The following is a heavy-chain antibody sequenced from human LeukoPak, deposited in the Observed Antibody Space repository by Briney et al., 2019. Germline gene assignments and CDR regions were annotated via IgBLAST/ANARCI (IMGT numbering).Heavy chain of an antibody. CDR2: IHQSGST. Sequence: SGTLSLTCVVSGGSISSINWWSWVRQPPGKGLEWIGEIHQSGSTNYNPSLKNRVTVSVDKSKNQFSLKLSSVTAADTAVYYCARDSSRLIGGWFDPWGQGTLVTVSS. J-gene: IGHJ5*02. V-gene: IGHV4-4*02. CDR3: ARDSSRLIGGWFDP. CDR1: GGSISSINW. D-gene: IGHD3-16*01.